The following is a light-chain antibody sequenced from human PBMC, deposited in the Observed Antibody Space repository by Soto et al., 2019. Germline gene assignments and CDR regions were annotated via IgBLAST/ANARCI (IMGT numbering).Light chain of an antibody. Sequence: QSVLTQPXSGSAAPGQXVTIXXXXXXXXTVNNYVSWYQQLPGTAPNLLIYETDKRPSGIPDRFSGSKSGTSATLGITGLQSGDEADYYCATWDSSLGAHVFGTGTX. CDR2: ETD. CDR3: ATWDSSLGAHV. CDR1: XXXTVNNY. J-gene: IGLJ1*01. V-gene: IGLV1-51*02.